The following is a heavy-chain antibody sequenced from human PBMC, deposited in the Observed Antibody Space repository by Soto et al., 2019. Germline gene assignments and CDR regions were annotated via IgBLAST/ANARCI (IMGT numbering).Heavy chain of an antibody. J-gene: IGHJ4*02. V-gene: IGHV4-31*03. D-gene: IGHD6-19*01. CDR1: GGSISSGGYY. CDR3: ARDRGSGWSFDY. CDR2: IYYSGST. Sequence: QVQLQESGPGLEKPSQTLSLTCTVSGGSISSGGYYWSWIRQHPGKGLEWIGYIYYSGSTYYNPSLKSRVTISVDTSKNQFSLKLSSVTAADTAGYYCARDRGSGWSFDYWGQGTLVTVSS.